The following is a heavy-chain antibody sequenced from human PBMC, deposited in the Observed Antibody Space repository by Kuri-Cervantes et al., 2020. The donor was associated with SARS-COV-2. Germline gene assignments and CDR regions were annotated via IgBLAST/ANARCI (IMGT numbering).Heavy chain of an antibody. J-gene: IGHJ3*02. CDR3: ARCPSSSWYSDAFDI. D-gene: IGHD6-13*01. CDR1: GFAFSNFT. V-gene: IGHV3-21*01. CDR2: IGSSRGSK. Sequence: GGSLRLSCAASGFAFSNFTLNWVRQAPGKGLKWVSSIGSSRGSKYFADSVKGRFTISRDNAKNSVYLQMSSLRADDTAVYYCARCPSSSWYSDAFDIWGQGTMVTVSS.